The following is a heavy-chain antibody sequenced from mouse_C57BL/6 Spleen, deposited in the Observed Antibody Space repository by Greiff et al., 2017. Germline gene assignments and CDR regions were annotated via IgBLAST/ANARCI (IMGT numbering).Heavy chain of an antibody. CDR1: GYTFTSYW. Sequence: QVQLQQPGAELVRPGSSVKLSCKASGYTFTSYWMHWVKQRPIQGLEWIGNIDPSDSETHYNQKFKDKATLTVDKSSSTAYMQLSGLTSEDSAVYYGARGGHYYWSSYYAMDYWGQGTSVTVSS. CDR3: ARGGHYYWSSYYAMDY. V-gene: IGHV1-52*01. D-gene: IGHD1-1*01. CDR2: IDPSDSET. J-gene: IGHJ4*01.